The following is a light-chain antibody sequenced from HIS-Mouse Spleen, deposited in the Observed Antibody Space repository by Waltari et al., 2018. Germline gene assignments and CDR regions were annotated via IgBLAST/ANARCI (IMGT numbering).Light chain of an antibody. CDR1: TIGSKS. CDR2: YDS. CDR3: QVWDSSSDHPV. Sequence: SYVLTPPPSVSVAPGQTARITCGGNTIGSKSVHWYPQKPGQAPVLVVYYDSDRPSGIPERFSGSNSGNTATLTISRVEAGDEADYYCQVWDSSSDHPVFGGGTKLTVL. J-gene: IGLJ2*01. V-gene: IGLV3-21*02.